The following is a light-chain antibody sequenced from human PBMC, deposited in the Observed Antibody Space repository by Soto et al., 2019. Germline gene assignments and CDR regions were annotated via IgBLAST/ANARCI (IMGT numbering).Light chain of an antibody. Sequence: DIQMTQSPSSLSASVGDTVTITCRASQGIIDYLAWYQQRPGKVPNLLIYAASTLQTGVPSRFSGSGAGTEFTLSISSLQPEDVATYYCQKYDSAPQTFGPGTKVEIK. CDR1: QGIIDY. CDR3: QKYDSAPQT. J-gene: IGKJ1*01. V-gene: IGKV1-27*01. CDR2: AAS.